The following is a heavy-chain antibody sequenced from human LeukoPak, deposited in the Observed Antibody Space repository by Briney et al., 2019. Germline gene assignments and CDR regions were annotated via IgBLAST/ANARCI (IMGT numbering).Heavy chain of an antibody. Sequence: GGSLRLSCTASGFTFSSYSMNWVRQAPGKGLEWVSYISSSSSTIYFADSVKGRFTISRDNAKNSLYLQMNSLRAEDTAIYYCARDLTGGEYFDSWGQGTLVSVSS. CDR2: ISSSSSTI. J-gene: IGHJ4*02. CDR3: ARDLTGGEYFDS. CDR1: GFTFSSYS. D-gene: IGHD3-16*01. V-gene: IGHV3-48*01.